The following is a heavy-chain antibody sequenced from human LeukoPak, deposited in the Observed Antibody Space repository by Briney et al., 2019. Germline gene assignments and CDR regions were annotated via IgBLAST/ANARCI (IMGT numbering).Heavy chain of an antibody. J-gene: IGHJ4*02. CDR2: MSPNSGDT. CDR1: GYTFTSYD. V-gene: IGHV1-8*01. CDR3: ARGPPNWGYDY. Sequence: ASVKVSCTASGYTFTSYDFNWVRQATGQRPEWMEWMSPNSGDTGYAQKFQDRVTMTRNTSISTAYMELSSLRSDDTAVYYCARGPPNWGYDYWGPGTLVTVSS. D-gene: IGHD7-27*01.